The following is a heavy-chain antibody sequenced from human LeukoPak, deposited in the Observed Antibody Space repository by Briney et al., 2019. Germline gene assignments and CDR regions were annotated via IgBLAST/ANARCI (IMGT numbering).Heavy chain of an antibody. CDR1: GFTFGDYY. CDR2: ITFSSKTI. CDR3: AREGGSYVHAFDI. D-gene: IGHD1-26*01. Sequence: GGSLRLSCAASGFTFGDYYMSWIRQAPGKGLEWISYITFSSKTIYYADSVKGRFTITRDNAKKSLYLQMDSLRADDTAVYYCAREGGSYVHAFDIWGQGTMVTVSS. J-gene: IGHJ3*02. V-gene: IGHV3-11*04.